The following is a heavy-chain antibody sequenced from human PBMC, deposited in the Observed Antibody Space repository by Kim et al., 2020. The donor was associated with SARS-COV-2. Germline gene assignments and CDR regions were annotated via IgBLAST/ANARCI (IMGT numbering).Heavy chain of an antibody. J-gene: IGHJ5*02. CDR3: ARHGGSSVRNNWFDP. CDR1: GYSFTSYW. V-gene: IGHV5-10-1*01. CDR2: IDPTDSYT. Sequence: GESLKISCKGSGYSFTSYWISWVHQMPGKGLEWVGRIDPTDSYTNYSPSSQGHVTISADKSLTTAYLQWSSLKAADTAMYYCARHGGSSVRNNWFDPWGQGTLVTVSS. D-gene: IGHD6-6*01.